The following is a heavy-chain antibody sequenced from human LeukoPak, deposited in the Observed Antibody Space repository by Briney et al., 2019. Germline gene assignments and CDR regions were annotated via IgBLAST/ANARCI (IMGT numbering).Heavy chain of an antibody. V-gene: IGHV3-21*01. D-gene: IGHD6-13*01. CDR3: ARDYSSSSWSKFDP. CDR2: ISSSSSYI. J-gene: IGHJ5*02. Sequence: GGSLRLSCAASGFTFSSYIMNWVRQAPGKGLEWVSSISSSSSYIYYADSVKGRFTISRDNAKNSLYLQMNSLRAEDTAVYYCARDYSSSSWSKFDPWGQGTLVTVSS. CDR1: GFTFSSYI.